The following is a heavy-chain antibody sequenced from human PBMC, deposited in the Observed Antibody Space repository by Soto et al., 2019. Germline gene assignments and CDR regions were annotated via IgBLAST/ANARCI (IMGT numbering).Heavy chain of an antibody. J-gene: IGHJ4*02. Sequence: GGSLRLSCAGSGFTFSGYWMTWVRQPPGKGLEWVASVNQDGTQKFYVDSVKGRFTISRDNAKNSLFLQMISLRAEDTAVYYCARWESSDWYLGICGQGTLVTVSS. D-gene: IGHD6-19*01. CDR2: VNQDGTQK. V-gene: IGHV3-7*03. CDR1: GFTFSGYW. CDR3: ARWESSDWYLGI.